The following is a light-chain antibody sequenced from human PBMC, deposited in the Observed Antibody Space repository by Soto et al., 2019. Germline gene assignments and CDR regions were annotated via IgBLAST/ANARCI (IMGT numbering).Light chain of an antibody. J-gene: IGKJ1*01. CDR3: QQLNSYPRT. CDR1: QGASSF. V-gene: IGKV1-9*01. Sequence: IQLTQSPSSLFVSVGDRVTITCRASQGASSFLAWYQQKPGKAPKLLIYAASTLQSGVPSRFSGSGSGTDFTLTIFSLQPEDFATYYCQQLNSYPRTFGQGTKVDIK. CDR2: AAS.